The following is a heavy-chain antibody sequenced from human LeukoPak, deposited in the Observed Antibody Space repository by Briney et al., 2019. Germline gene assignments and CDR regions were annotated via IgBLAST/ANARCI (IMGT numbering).Heavy chain of an antibody. J-gene: IGHJ4*02. D-gene: IGHD3-10*01. CDR1: GFTFSSYW. V-gene: IGHV3-7*01. Sequence: PGGSLRLSCAASGFTFSSYWMSWVRQAPGKGLEWVANIKQDGSEKYYVDSVKGRFTISRDNAKNSLYLQMNSLRAEDTAVYYCARDGYYGSGSYYRGLLFDYWGQGTLVTVSS. CDR2: IKQDGSEK. CDR3: ARDGYYGSGSYYRGLLFDY.